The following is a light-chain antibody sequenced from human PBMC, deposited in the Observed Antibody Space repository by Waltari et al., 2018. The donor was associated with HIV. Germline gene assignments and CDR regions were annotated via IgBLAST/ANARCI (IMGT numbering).Light chain of an antibody. J-gene: IGLJ3*02. CDR3: GTWDSSLRAGV. Sequence: QSVLTQPPSASATPGQRVTISCSGGSSNIGSDYVCWFQQLPGMAPRLLINRDDQRPSGVPDRFSGSKSGTSASLAISGLRPEDEANYYCGTWDSSLRAGVFGGGTKLTVL. CDR2: RDD. V-gene: IGLV1-47*01. CDR1: SSNIGSDY.